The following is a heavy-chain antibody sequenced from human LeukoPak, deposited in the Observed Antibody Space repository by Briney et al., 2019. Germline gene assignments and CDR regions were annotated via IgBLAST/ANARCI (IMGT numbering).Heavy chain of an antibody. Sequence: PSETLSLTCNVSGDSISSYYWSWIRQPPGKGLEWIGYIYYSGNTNYDPSLKSQVTMSVHTSKNQFSLKLSSVTAADTAVYYCARHTSMAHFDYWGQGTLVTVSS. V-gene: IGHV4-59*08. CDR1: GDSISSYY. CDR3: ARHTSMAHFDY. J-gene: IGHJ4*02. D-gene: IGHD1-1*01. CDR2: IYYSGNT.